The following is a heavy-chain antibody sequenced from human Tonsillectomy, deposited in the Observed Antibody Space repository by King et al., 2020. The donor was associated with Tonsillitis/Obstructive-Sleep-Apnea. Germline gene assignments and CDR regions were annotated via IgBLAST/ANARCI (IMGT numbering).Heavy chain of an antibody. CDR2: IYYSVST. D-gene: IGHD3-3*01. V-gene: IGHV4-61*01. J-gene: IGHJ6*03. CDR3: ARDPSHYDFWSGYYTDYYYMDV. CDR1: GGSVSSGSYY. Sequence: QLQESGPGLVKPSETLSLTCTVSGGSVSSGSYYWSWIRQPPGKGLEWIGYIYYSVSTNYNPSLKSRVTISVDTSKNQFSLKLSSVTAADTAVYYCARDPSHYDFWSGYYTDYYYMDVWGKGTTVTVSS.